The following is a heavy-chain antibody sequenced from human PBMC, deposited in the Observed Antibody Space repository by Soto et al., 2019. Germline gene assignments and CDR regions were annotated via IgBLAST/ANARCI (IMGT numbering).Heavy chain of an antibody. CDR3: AKDADQWLLYFHH. Sequence: GGSLRLSCAASGFTFSSYSMNWVRQAPGKGLEWVSSISSSSSYIYYADSVKGRFSISRDNAKNSLYLQTISLRAEDTAVYYCAKDADQWLLYFHHWGQGTLVTVSS. CDR1: GFTFSSYS. V-gene: IGHV3-21*04. J-gene: IGHJ1*01. D-gene: IGHD6-19*01. CDR2: ISSSSSYI.